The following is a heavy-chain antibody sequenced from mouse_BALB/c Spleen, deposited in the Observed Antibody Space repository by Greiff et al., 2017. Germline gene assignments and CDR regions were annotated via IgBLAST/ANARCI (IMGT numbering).Heavy chain of an antibody. CDR3: NGYYGSSYGFAY. CDR2: IDPENGDT. D-gene: IGHD1-1*01. CDR1: GFNIKDYY. Sequence: EVQLQQSGAELVRSGASVKLSCTASGFNIKDYYMHWVKQRPEQGLEWIGWIDPENGDTEYAPKFQGKATMTADTSSNTAYLQLSSLTSEDTAVYYCNGYYGSSYGFAYWGQGTLVTVSA. J-gene: IGHJ3*01. V-gene: IGHV14-4*02.